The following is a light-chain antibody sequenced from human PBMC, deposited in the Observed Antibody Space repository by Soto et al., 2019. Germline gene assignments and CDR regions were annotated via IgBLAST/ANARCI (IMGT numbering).Light chain of an antibody. CDR3: QQYYSYPLT. CDR2: DVS. V-gene: IGKV1-5*01. CDR1: QSFSTW. J-gene: IGKJ4*01. Sequence: QMTQSPSTLSASVGDRVTITCRASQSFSTWLAWYQQKPGKALKLLIYDVSNLESGVTSRFSGRGSGTEFTLTIGSLQPDDFATYYCQQYYSYPLTFGGGTTVEIK.